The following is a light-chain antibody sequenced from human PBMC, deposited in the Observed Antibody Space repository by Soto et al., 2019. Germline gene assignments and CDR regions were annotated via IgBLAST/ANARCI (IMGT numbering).Light chain of an antibody. Sequence: QSALTQPASVSGSPGQSITISCTGTSSDVGAYNHVSWYQQHPGKVTKVMIYEVNNRPSGVSNRFSASKSGNTASLTISGLQAEDEDTYYCSSFISGGTWVFGGGTKLTVL. CDR3: SSFISGGTWV. CDR1: SSDVGAYNH. J-gene: IGLJ3*02. CDR2: EVN. V-gene: IGLV2-14*03.